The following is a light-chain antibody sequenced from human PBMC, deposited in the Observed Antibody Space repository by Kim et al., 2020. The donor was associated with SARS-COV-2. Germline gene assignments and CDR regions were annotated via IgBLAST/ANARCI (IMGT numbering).Light chain of an antibody. Sequence: GPAITSSCTGTGSDVGGYNYVSWYQQHPGKAPKLMIYDVSKRPSGVSNRFSGSKSGNTASLTISGLQAEDEADYYCSSYTSSSTYVFGTGTKVTVL. CDR3: SSYTSSSTYV. CDR2: DVS. V-gene: IGLV2-14*04. CDR1: GSDVGGYNY. J-gene: IGLJ1*01.